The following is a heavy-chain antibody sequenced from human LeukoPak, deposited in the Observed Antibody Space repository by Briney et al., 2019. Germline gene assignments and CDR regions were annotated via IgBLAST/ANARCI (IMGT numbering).Heavy chain of an antibody. D-gene: IGHD4-23*01. CDR1: GGSFSGYY. J-gene: IGHJ4*02. CDR2: IYYSGST. CDR3: ARDVSGNTDY. V-gene: IGHV4-59*01. Sequence: SETLSLTCAVYGGSFSGYYWSWIRQPPGKGLEWIGYIYYSGSTNYNPSLKSRVTISVDTSKNQFSLKLSSVTAADTAVYYCARDVSGNTDYWGQGTLVTVSS.